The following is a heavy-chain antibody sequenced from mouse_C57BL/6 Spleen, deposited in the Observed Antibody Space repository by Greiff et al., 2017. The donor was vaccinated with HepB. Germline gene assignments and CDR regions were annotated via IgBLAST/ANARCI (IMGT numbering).Heavy chain of an antibody. CDR2: IYPGDGDT. J-gene: IGHJ2*01. CDR1: GYAFSSSW. D-gene: IGHD1-1*02. Sequence: VQLQQSGPELVKPGASVKISCKASGYAFSSSWMNWVKQRPGKGLEWIGRIYPGDGDTNYNGKFKGKATLTADKSSSTAYMQLSSLTSEDYAVYFCAYGWYYFDFWGQGTTLTVSS. V-gene: IGHV1-82*01. CDR3: AYGWYYFDF.